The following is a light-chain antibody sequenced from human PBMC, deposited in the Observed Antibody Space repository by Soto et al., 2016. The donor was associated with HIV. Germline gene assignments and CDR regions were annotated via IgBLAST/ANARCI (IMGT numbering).Light chain of an antibody. Sequence: DIQMTQSPSPMSASVGDRVTITCRASQGITKYLAWFQQKPGKAPKRLIYTASSLQSGVPSRFSGSGSGTEFTLTISSLQPDDFATYYCLRYNSYPYTFGQGTKLEIK. CDR1: QGITKY. CDR3: LRYNSYPYT. V-gene: IGKV1-17*03. J-gene: IGKJ2*01. CDR2: TAS.